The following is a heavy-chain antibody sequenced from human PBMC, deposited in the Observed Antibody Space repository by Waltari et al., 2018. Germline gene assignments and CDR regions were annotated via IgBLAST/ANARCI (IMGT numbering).Heavy chain of an antibody. V-gene: IGHV4-4*02. CDR1: GGSISSRNW. J-gene: IGHJ4*02. CDR3: AREDWLDY. D-gene: IGHD3-9*01. CDR2: IYGSGGST. Sequence: QVQLQESGPAVVKPSETLSLTCAVSGGSISSRNWWSWIRQSPGTGLEWIGGIYGSGGSTEYNPSLKSRVTISKDTSKNQFSLKLSSVTAADTAVYYCAREDWLDYWGQGVLVTVSS.